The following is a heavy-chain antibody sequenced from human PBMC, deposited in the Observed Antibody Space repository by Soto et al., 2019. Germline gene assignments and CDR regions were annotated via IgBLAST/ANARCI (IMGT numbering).Heavy chain of an antibody. CDR1: GYTFTSYG. Sequence: ASVKVSCKASGYTFTSYGISWVRQAPGQGLEWMGWISAYNGNTNYAQKLQGRVTMTTDTSTSTAYMELRSLRSDDTAVYYCAREQLDYGDPYLFDYRGQGTSVTVSS. V-gene: IGHV1-18*01. CDR3: AREQLDYGDPYLFDY. D-gene: IGHD3-16*01. J-gene: IGHJ4*02. CDR2: ISAYNGNT.